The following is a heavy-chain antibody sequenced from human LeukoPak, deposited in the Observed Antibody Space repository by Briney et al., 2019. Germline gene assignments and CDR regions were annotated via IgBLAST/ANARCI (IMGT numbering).Heavy chain of an antibody. V-gene: IGHV3-13*01. CDR2: IGTAGDT. CDR1: GLTFSRYD. Sequence: GGSLRLSCAASGLTFSRYDMHWVRQATGKGLEWVSAIGTAGDTYYPGSVKGRFTIPREDDKNSLYLQMNSLRGGDTAVYYCARDPDYYGSGSYYNHFDYWGQGTLVTVSS. CDR3: ARDPDYYGSGSYYNHFDY. J-gene: IGHJ4*02. D-gene: IGHD3-10*01.